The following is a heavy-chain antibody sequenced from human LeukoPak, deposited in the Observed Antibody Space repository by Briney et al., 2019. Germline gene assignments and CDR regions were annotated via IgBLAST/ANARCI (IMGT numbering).Heavy chain of an antibody. Sequence: GGSLRLSCTVSGFTVSINSMSWVRQAPGKGLEWVSFIYSGGNTHYSDSVKGRFTISRDSTTNSLYLQMNSLRAEDTAVYYCARDTDDFQGLDIWGLGTMVTVSS. D-gene: IGHD3-3*01. V-gene: IGHV3-66*01. J-gene: IGHJ3*02. CDR3: ARDTDDFQGLDI. CDR2: IYSGGNT. CDR1: GFTVSINS.